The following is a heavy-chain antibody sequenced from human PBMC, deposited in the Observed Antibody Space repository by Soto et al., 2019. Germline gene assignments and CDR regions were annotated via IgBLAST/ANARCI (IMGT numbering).Heavy chain of an antibody. CDR3: ARGYYTSWYWFDR. Sequence: QVQLQASGPGLAKPSETLSLTCTVSVSGGSVSTGVHYWSCIRQPPGKGLEWIGYIYYSGSTNYNPALKSRVTITVDTSKNQFSLKLTSVTAADTAVYYCARGYYTSWYWFDRWGRGTLVTVSS. CDR1: GGSVSTGVHY. J-gene: IGHJ2*01. CDR2: IYYSGST. D-gene: IGHD6-13*01. V-gene: IGHV4-61*08.